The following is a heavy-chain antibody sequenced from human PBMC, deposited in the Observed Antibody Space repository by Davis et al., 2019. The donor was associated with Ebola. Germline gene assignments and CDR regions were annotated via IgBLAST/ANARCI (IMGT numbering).Heavy chain of an antibody. V-gene: IGHV3-23*01. D-gene: IGHD3-3*01. CDR1: GFTFSSYA. J-gene: IGHJ4*02. CDR3: AKTGGDYDFWSGYHYYFDY. Sequence: GGSLRLSCAASGFTFSSYAMSWVRQAPGKGLEWVSAISCSGGSTYYADSVKGRFTISRDNSKNTLYLQMNSLRAEDTAVYYCAKTGGDYDFWSGYHYYFDYWGQGTLVTVSS. CDR2: ISCSGGST.